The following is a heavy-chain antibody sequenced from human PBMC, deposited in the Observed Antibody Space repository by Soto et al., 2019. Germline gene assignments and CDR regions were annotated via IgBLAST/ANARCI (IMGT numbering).Heavy chain of an antibody. CDR3: ARDLSRTVAGTETLMDV. J-gene: IGHJ6*02. CDR2: ISAYNGNT. D-gene: IGHD6-19*01. Sequence: ASVKVSCKASGYTFTSYGISWVRQAPGQGLEWMGWISAYNGNTNYAQKLQGRVTMTTDTSTSTAYMELRSLRSDDTAVYYCARDLSRTVAGTETLMDVWGQGTTVTVPS. CDR1: GYTFTSYG. V-gene: IGHV1-18*04.